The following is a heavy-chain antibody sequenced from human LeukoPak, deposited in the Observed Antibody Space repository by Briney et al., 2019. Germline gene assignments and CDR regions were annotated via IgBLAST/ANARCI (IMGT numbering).Heavy chain of an antibody. J-gene: IGHJ4*02. D-gene: IGHD7-27*01. CDR3: AKGDWGFPFDY. V-gene: IGHV3-23*01. Sequence: PGGSLRLSCAASGFTFSSYGMNWLHQAPGKGLEWVSTISGSSGRTYYADSVKGRFTISRDNSKNTLYLQMNNLRADYTAVYYCAKGDWGFPFDYWGQGTLVTVSS. CDR1: GFTFSSYG. CDR2: ISGSSGRT.